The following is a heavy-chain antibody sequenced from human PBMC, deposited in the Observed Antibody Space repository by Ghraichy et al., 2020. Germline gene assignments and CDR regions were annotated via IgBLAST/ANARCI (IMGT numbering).Heavy chain of an antibody. CDR2: ISIYNGNI. CDR1: GYIFSDYA. V-gene: IGHV1-18*04. Sequence: AAVKVSCKTSGYIFSDYAISWVRQAPGQGLEWMGWISIYNGNINYAQKFQGRVTLTTDRSTRIAYMELTGLRSDDTAVYYCARRDGDYSLDNWGQGTLVTGSS. J-gene: IGHJ4*02. CDR3: ARRDGDYSLDN. D-gene: IGHD4-11*01.